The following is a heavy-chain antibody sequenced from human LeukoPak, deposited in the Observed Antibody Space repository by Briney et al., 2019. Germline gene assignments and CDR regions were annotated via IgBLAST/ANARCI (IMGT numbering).Heavy chain of an antibody. CDR1: GYSISSGYY. CDR2: IYHSGST. CDR3: ARLHSIAISGAFDI. Sequence: PSETLSLTCAVSGYSISSGYYWGWIRQPPGKVLEWIGSIYHSGSTYYNPSLKSRVTISVDTSKNQFSLKLSSVTAADTAVYYCARLHSIAISGAFDIWGQGTMVTVSS. J-gene: IGHJ3*02. D-gene: IGHD2/OR15-2a*01. V-gene: IGHV4-38-2*01.